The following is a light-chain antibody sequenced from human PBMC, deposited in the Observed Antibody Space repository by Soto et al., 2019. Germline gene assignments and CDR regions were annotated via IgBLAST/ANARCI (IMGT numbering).Light chain of an antibody. V-gene: IGKV3D-20*02. J-gene: IGKJ5*01. CDR1: QSISSSY. Sequence: EIVLTQSPATLSLSPGERATLSCRASQSISSSYLAWYQQRPGQAPRLLIYGASSRATGIPDRFSGSGSGTDFTLTISSLDPEDFAVYYCQKRGDWPLNFGQGTQREIK. CDR2: GAS. CDR3: QKRGDWPLN.